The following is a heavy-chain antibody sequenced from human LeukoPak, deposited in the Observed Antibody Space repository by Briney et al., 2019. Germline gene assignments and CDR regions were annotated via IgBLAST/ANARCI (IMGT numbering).Heavy chain of an antibody. J-gene: IGHJ6*03. V-gene: IGHV3-64*01. Sequence: GGSLRLSCAASGFTFSSYAMNWVRQAPGKGLEYVSAISSNGGSTYYANSVKGRFTISRDNSKNTLYLQMGSLRAEDMAVYYCARDRSSGSMDVWGKGTTVTISS. CDR1: GFTFSSYA. D-gene: IGHD6-6*01. CDR2: ISSNGGST. CDR3: ARDRSSGSMDV.